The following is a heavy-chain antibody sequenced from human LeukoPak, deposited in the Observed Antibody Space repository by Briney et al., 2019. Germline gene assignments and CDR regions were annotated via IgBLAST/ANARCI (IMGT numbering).Heavy chain of an antibody. CDR1: GYTFTSYA. Sequence: ASVKVSCKASGYTFTSYAMNWVRQAPGQGLEWMGWINTNTGNPTYAQGFTGRFVFSLDTSVSTAYLQISSLKAEDTAVYYCALTYYYDSSGYPNSYDAFDIWGQGTMVTVSS. CDR3: ALTYYYDSSGYPNSYDAFDI. CDR2: INTNTGNP. J-gene: IGHJ3*02. V-gene: IGHV7-4-1*02. D-gene: IGHD3-22*01.